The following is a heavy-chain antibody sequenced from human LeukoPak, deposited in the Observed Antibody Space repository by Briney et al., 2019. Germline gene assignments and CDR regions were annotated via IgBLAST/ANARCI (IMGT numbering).Heavy chain of an antibody. V-gene: IGHV3-13*01. CDR1: GFTFSSYD. D-gene: IGHD6-13*01. J-gene: IGHJ4*02. CDR3: ARRNGYTITGDY. Sequence: GGSLRLSCAASGFTFSSYDMHWVRQATGKGLEWVSTIGTAGDTYYPGSVKGRFTISRDNAKNSLYLQMNSLRAEDTAVYYCARRNGYTITGDYWGQGTLVTVSS. CDR2: IGTAGDT.